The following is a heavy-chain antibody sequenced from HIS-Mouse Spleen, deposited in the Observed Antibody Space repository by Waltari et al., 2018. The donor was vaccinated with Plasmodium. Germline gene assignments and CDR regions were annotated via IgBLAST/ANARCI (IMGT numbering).Heavy chain of an antibody. CDR3: AKVAQGTRDAFDI. Sequence: PGRSLRLSCAASGFTFSSYGMHWVRQAPGKGLEWVAVIWYDGSNKYYADSVKGRFTISRDNSKNTLYLQMNSLRAEDTAVYYCAKVAQGTRDAFDIWGQGTMVTVSS. CDR2: IWYDGSNK. V-gene: IGHV3-33*06. CDR1: GFTFSSYG. D-gene: IGHD2-8*01. J-gene: IGHJ3*02.